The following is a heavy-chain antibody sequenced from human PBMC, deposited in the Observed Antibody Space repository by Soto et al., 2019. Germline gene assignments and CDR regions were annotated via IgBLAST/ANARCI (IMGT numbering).Heavy chain of an antibody. V-gene: IGHV1-2*02. CDR1: GYTFTGYY. J-gene: IGHJ4*02. CDR2: ISPDSGGT. CDR3: ERDSGYCTSTSCYYFDS. Sequence: QVQLVQSGAEVKKPGASVKVSCKASGYTFTGYYMHWVRQAPGQGLEWMGWISPDSGGTHYAQKFQGRVTMTRDTSISTAYMELSSLRSDDTAVYFCERDSGYCTSTSCYYFDSWGQGTLVTVSS. D-gene: IGHD2-2*01.